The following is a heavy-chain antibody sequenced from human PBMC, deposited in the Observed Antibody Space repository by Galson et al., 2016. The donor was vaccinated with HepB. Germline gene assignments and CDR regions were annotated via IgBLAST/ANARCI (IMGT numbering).Heavy chain of an antibody. Sequence: SLRLSCAASGFTFSTYAMSWVRQAPGKGLEWVSSISGSGGRTNYADSVKGRITISSDNSQSTLYLQMNSLGAEDTAVYYCARSIAAAGRGNYYGMDVWGKGTTVTVSS. CDR2: ISGSGGRT. J-gene: IGHJ6*04. CDR3: ARSIAAAGRGNYYGMDV. D-gene: IGHD6-13*01. V-gene: IGHV3-23*01. CDR1: GFTFSTYA.